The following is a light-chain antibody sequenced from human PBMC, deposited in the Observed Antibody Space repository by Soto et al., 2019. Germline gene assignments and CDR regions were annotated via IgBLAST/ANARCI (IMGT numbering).Light chain of an antibody. CDR2: GPS. Sequence: EIVLTQSPGTLSVSPGERATLSCRASESVSSRYLAWYQQKPGQAPRLLIYGPSSRATGIPDRFSGSGSGTDFTLTISRLEPEDFAVYYCQQFGSSPPRITFGQGTRCRL. CDR3: QQFGSSPPRIT. J-gene: IGKJ5*01. V-gene: IGKV3-20*01. CDR1: ESVSSRY.